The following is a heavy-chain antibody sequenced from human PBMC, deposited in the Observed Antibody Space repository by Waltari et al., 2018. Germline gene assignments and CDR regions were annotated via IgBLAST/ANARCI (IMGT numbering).Heavy chain of an antibody. V-gene: IGHV4-59*11. CDR2: IYYSGST. CDR1: GGSISSHY. J-gene: IGHJ6*02. D-gene: IGHD5-12*01. CDR3: ARGNLVATAMDV. Sequence: QVQLQESGPGLVKPSETLSLTCTVSGGSISSHYWSWIRQPPGKGLEWIGYIYYSGSTNYNPSLKSRVTISVDTSKNQFSLKLSSVTAADTAVYYCARGNLVATAMDVWGQGTTVTVSS.